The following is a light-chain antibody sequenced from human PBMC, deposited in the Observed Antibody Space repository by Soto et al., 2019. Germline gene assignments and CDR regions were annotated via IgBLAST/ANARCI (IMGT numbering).Light chain of an antibody. V-gene: IGKV3-20*01. J-gene: IGKJ1*01. CDR2: DAS. CDR3: QQYGRSPPSWT. CDR1: QSVSSTY. Sequence: EIVLTQSPGTLSLSPGERATLSCRASQSVSSTYFAWYQQKPGQPPRLLIFDASNRATGIPDRFSGSGSGTELTLTISSLEPEDFAVYYCQQYGRSPPSWTFGQGTKVEIK.